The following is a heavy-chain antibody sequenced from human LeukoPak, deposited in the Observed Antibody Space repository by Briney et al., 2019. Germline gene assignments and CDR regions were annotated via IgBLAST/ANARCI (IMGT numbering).Heavy chain of an antibody. CDR3: ARVHDYGSGSFVFDP. D-gene: IGHD3-10*01. CDR2: ISSSGSTI. J-gene: IGHJ5*02. Sequence: GGSLRLSCAASGFTFSSYEMNWVRQAPGKGLEWVSYISSSGSTIYYADSVKGRFTISRDNAKNSLYLQMNSLRAEDTAVYYCARVHDYGSGSFVFDPWGQGTLVTVSS. CDR1: GFTFSSYE. V-gene: IGHV3-48*03.